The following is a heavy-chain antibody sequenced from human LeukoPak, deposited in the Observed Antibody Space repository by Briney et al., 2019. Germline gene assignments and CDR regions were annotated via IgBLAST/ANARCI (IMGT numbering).Heavy chain of an antibody. CDR1: GFTFSTFA. CDR2: IFPSGGEI. CDR3: ATYRQVLLPFES. V-gene: IGHV3-23*01. D-gene: IGHD2-8*02. J-gene: IGHJ4*02. Sequence: GGSLRLSCAASGFTFSTFAMIWVRQPPGKGLEWVSSIFPSGGEIHYADSVRGRFTISRDNSKSTLSLQMNSLGAEDTAIYYCATYRQVLLPFESWGQGTLVTVSS.